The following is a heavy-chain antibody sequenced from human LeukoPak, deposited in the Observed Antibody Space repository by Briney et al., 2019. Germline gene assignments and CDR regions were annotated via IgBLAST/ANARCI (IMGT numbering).Heavy chain of an antibody. CDR3: ARRPGYSSSWYYFDY. CDR1: GGSFSGYY. Sequence: PSETLSLTCAVYGGSFSGYYWSWIRQPPGKGLEWIGSIYYSGSTYYNPSLKSRVTISVDTSKNQFSLKLSSETAADTAVYYCARRPGYSSSWYYFDYWGQGTLVTVSS. D-gene: IGHD6-13*01. CDR2: IYYSGST. J-gene: IGHJ4*02. V-gene: IGHV4-34*01.